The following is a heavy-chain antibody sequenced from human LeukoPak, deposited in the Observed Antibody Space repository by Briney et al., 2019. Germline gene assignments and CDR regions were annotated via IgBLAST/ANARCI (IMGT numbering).Heavy chain of an antibody. CDR2: INHSGST. Sequence: SETLSLTCAVYGGSFSGYYWSWIRQPPGKGLEWIWEINHSGSTNYNPSLKSRVTISVDTSKNQFSLKLSSVTAADTAVYYCAIFDYDSSGQSDHWGQGTMVTASS. CDR1: GGSFSGYY. V-gene: IGHV4-34*01. J-gene: IGHJ3*01. CDR3: AIFDYDSSGQSDH. D-gene: IGHD3-22*01.